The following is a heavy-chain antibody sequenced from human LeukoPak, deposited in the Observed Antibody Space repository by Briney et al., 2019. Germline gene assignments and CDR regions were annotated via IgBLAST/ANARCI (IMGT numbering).Heavy chain of an antibody. V-gene: IGHV3-7*01. CDR2: IKQDGSEK. Sequence: GGSLRLSCAASGFTFSSYWMSWVRQAPGKGLEWVANIKQDGSEKYYVDSVKGRFTISGDNAKNSLYLQMNSLRAEDTAVYYCARVTPILLFDYWGQGTLVTVSS. J-gene: IGHJ4*02. CDR3: ARVTPILLFDY. CDR1: GFTFSSYW.